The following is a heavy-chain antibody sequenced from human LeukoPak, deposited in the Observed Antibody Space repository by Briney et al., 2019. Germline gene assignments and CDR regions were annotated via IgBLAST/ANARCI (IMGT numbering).Heavy chain of an antibody. D-gene: IGHD6-13*01. J-gene: IGHJ4*02. Sequence: SETLSLTCTVSGYSISSGYYWGWIRQPPGKGLEWLASIYHSGTIYYNPSLKSRVTISIDTSKNQFSLKLTSVTAADTAVYYCARGLGRQQLVSPFDYWGQGTLVTVSS. CDR2: IYHSGTI. CDR1: GYSISSGYY. CDR3: ARGLGRQQLVSPFDY. V-gene: IGHV4-38-2*02.